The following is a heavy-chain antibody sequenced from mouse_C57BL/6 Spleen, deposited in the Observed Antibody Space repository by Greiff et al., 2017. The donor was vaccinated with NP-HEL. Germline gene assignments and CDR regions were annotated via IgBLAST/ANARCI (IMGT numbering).Heavy chain of an antibody. D-gene: IGHD2-12*01. CDR3: ARLREYYAMDY. CDR2: ISGGGGNT. CDR1: GFTFSSYT. J-gene: IGHJ4*01. V-gene: IGHV5-9*01. Sequence: EVQRVESGGGLVKPGGSLKLSCAASGFTFSSYTMSWVRQTPEKRLEWVATISGGGGNTYYPDSVKGRVTISRDNAKHTLYLQMSSLRSEDTALYYCARLREYYAMDYWGQGTSVTVSS.